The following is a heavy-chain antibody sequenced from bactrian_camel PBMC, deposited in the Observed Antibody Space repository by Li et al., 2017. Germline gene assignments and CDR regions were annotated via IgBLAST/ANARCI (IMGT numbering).Heavy chain of an antibody. D-gene: IGHD7*01. Sequence: EVQLVESGGGSVQAGGSLRLSCAASKYIHNTHTVTWFRQGPGTEREGVAAIWPSASKYYADSVKGRFTISRDNAKETLYLQMNSLQPEDTAVYSCAAVSCPRGVVVAAYDQYEHWGQGTQVTVS. CDR3: AAVSCPRGVVVAAYDQYEH. CDR1: KYIHNTHT. V-gene: IGHV3S31*01. CDR2: IWPSASK. J-gene: IGHJ4*01.